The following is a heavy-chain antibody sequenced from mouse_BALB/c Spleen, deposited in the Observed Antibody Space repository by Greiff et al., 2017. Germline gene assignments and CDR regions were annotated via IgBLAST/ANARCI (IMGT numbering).Heavy chain of an antibody. CDR3: ASDGYQFAY. D-gene: IGHD2-3*01. CDR1: GFTFSSYA. V-gene: IGHV5-9-1*01. Sequence: DVMLVESGGGLVKPGGSLKLSCAASGFTFSSYAMSWVRQTPEKRLEWVATISSGGSYTYYPDSVKGRFTISRDNAKNTLYLQMSSLRSEDTAMYYCASDGYQFAYWGQGTLVTVSA. CDR2: ISSGGSYT. J-gene: IGHJ3*01.